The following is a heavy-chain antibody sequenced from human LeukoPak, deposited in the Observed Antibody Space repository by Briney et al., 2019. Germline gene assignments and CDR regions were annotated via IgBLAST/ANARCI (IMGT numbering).Heavy chain of an antibody. D-gene: IGHD4-17*01. CDR2: LYWDDNY. Sequence: SGPTLVNPTQTLTLTCSLSGFSLSTRGLGVGWIRQPPGEAPEWLALLYWDDNYLYSPSLRRRLTITKDTSKNQVVFTMTNMDPVDTATYYCAHYGDYRFMYYFDYWGQGTLVTVSP. J-gene: IGHJ4*02. V-gene: IGHV2-5*02. CDR1: GFSLSTRGLG. CDR3: AHYGDYRFMYYFDY.